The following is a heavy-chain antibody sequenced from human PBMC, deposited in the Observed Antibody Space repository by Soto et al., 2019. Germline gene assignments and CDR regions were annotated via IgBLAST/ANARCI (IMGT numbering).Heavy chain of an antibody. Sequence: QVQLVQSGTEVKKPGSSVKVSCKASGGTFRNYPINWVRQAPGQGLEWMGSIFPLTDIPDYAQNFQARLTISADNSTSIAYMELSSLTSDDTAMYFCARGPLVVLNYFESWGQGTLVTVSS. CDR3: ARGPLVVLNYFES. J-gene: IGHJ4*02. V-gene: IGHV1-69*02. CDR2: IFPLTDIP. CDR1: GGTFRNYP.